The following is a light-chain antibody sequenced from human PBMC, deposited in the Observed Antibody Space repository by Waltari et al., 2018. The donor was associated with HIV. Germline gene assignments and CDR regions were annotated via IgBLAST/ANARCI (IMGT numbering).Light chain of an antibody. CDR1: QSVSSN. CDR3: QQYGSSPYT. CDR2: GAS. Sequence: EIVMTQSPATLSVSPGERATLSCRASQSVSSNLAWYQQKPGQAPRLLIYGASTRATGIPARFSGSGSGTEFTLTITRLEPEDFAVYYCQQYGSSPYTFGQGTSLQIK. V-gene: IGKV3-15*01. J-gene: IGKJ2*01.